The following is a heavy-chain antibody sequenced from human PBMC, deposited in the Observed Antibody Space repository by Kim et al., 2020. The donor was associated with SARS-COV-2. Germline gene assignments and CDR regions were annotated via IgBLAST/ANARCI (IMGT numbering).Heavy chain of an antibody. Sequence: GGSLRLSCAASGFTFSSYSMNWVRQAPGKGLEWVSSISSSSSYIYYADSVKGRFTISRDNAKNSLYLQMNSLRAEDTAVYYCARDTQQWLVQPFDYWGQGTLVTVSS. D-gene: IGHD6-19*01. CDR1: GFTFSSYS. J-gene: IGHJ4*02. CDR2: ISSSSSYI. CDR3: ARDTQQWLVQPFDY. V-gene: IGHV3-21*01.